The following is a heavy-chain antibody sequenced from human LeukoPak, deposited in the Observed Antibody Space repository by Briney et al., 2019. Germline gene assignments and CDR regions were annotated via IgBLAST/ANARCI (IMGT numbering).Heavy chain of an antibody. CDR1: GGSISSSSYY. D-gene: IGHD3-22*01. CDR2: IYYSGST. Sequence: SETLSLTCTVSGGSISSSSYYWGWIRQPPGKGLEWTGSIYYSGSTNYNPSLKSRVTISVDTSKNQFSLKLSSVTAADTAVYYCARDLNYYDSSGYYGSAFDIWGQGTMVTVSS. CDR3: ARDLNYYDSSGYYGSAFDI. V-gene: IGHV4-39*07. J-gene: IGHJ3*02.